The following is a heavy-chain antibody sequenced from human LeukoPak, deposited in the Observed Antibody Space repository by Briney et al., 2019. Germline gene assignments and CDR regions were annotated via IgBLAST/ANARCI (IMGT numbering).Heavy chain of an antibody. J-gene: IGHJ3*02. CDR2: ISSSSRKI. D-gene: IGHD2-21*01. Sequence: GGSPRLSCAASGFNFNNYNMNWVRQAPGRGLEWVSYISSSSRKIYYADSVKGRFTISRDNAKNSLYLQMNSLRDEDTAVYYCGRGYSRAFDIWGQGTMVTVSS. CDR3: GRGYSRAFDI. V-gene: IGHV3-48*02. CDR1: GFNFNNYN.